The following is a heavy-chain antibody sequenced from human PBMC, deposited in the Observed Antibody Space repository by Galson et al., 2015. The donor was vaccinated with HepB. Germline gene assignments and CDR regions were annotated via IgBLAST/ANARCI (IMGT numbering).Heavy chain of an antibody. J-gene: IGHJ4*02. CDR1: GYPFVSYG. Sequence: SCKASGYPFVSYGVSWLRQAPGQGLEWVGWISNYNGNTKYAQKFQGRVTLTIDTYTKTAFMDLRNLKSDDTAVYYCARSSNYGAGSSTFDYWGQGTLVAVSS. CDR2: ISNYNGNT. CDR3: ARSSNYGAGSSTFDY. V-gene: IGHV1-18*01. D-gene: IGHD3-10*01.